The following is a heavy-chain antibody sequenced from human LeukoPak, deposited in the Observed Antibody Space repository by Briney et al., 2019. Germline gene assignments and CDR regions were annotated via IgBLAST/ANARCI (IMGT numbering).Heavy chain of an antibody. D-gene: IGHD3-3*01. CDR2: IYYSGST. CDR3: ARGEWYYDFWSGYSH. V-gene: IGHV4-59*01. Sequence: SETLSLTCTVSGGSISSYYWSWIRQPPGKGLEWLGYIYYSGSTNYNPSLKSRVTISVDTSKNQFSLKLSSVTAADTAVYYCARGEWYYDFWSGYSHWGQGTLVTVSS. CDR1: GGSISSYY. J-gene: IGHJ4*02.